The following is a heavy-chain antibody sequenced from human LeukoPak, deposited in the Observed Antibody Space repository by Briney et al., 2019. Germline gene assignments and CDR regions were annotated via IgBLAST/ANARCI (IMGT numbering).Heavy chain of an antibody. J-gene: IGHJ4*02. D-gene: IGHD2-21*01. Sequence: GGSLRLSCVASGFTFSSFWMSWVRQAPGKGLEWVANIKEDGSAKFYVDSVKGRFTISRDNAKNSLYLQMNSLRAEDTAVYYRARTVVVITRFDYWGQGTLVTVSS. CDR3: ARTVVVITRFDY. V-gene: IGHV3-7*01. CDR2: IKEDGSAK. CDR1: GFTFSSFW.